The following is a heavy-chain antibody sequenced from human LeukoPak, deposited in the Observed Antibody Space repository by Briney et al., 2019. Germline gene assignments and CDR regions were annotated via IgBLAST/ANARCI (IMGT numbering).Heavy chain of an antibody. V-gene: IGHV4-30-4*01. CDR3: ARVSSSGYYPYFDY. CDR1: GGSISSGDYY. CDR2: IYYSGST. D-gene: IGHD3-22*01. Sequence: SQTLSLTCTVSGGSISSGDYYWSWVRQPPGKGLEWIGYIYYSGSTYYNPSLKSRVTISVDTSKNQFSLKLSSVTAADTAVYYCARVSSSGYYPYFDYWGQGTLVTVSS. J-gene: IGHJ4*02.